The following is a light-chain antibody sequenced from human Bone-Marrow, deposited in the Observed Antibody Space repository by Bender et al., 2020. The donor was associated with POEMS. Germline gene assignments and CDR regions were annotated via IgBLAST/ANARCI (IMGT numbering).Light chain of an antibody. V-gene: IGLV3-21*02. CDR3: QVWDITTNHWV. CDR2: DNS. Sequence: SYVLTQPPSVSAAPGQTARITCGGNNIGSKSVHWYQQRPGQAPVLVVYDNSDRPSGIPDRLSGSNSGNTATLTISRVVAGDEADYYCQVWDITTNHWVFGGGTKLTVL. J-gene: IGLJ3*02. CDR1: NIGSKS.